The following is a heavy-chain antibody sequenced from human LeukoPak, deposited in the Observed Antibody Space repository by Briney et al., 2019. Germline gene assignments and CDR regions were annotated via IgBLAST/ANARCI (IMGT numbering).Heavy chain of an antibody. D-gene: IGHD5-24*01. CDR3: ARSIRYYFDY. Sequence: RASQTLSLTCAVSGGSISSGGYSWSWIRQPPGKGLEWMGYIYHSGSTYYNPSLKSRVTISVDRSKNQFSLKLSSVTAADTAVYYCARSIRYYFDYWGQGTLVTVSS. CDR1: GGSISSGGYS. J-gene: IGHJ4*02. V-gene: IGHV4-30-2*01. CDR2: IYHSGST.